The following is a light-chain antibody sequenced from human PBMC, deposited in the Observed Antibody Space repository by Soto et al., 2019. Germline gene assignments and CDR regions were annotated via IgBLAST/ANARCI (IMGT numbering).Light chain of an antibody. V-gene: IGLV2-23*01. CDR2: EGT. Sequence: QSVLTQPASVSGSPGQSITISCSGTTSDVGGYNLVSWYQQHTAKAPKLLIYEGTQRPSGVSSRFSGSKSGNTASLTISGLQAEDEADYYCCSYASSSSYVFGNGTKVTVL. J-gene: IGLJ1*01. CDR3: CSYASSSSYV. CDR1: TSDVGGYNL.